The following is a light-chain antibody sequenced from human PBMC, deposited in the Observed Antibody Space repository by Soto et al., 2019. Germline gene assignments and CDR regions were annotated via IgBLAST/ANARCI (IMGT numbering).Light chain of an antibody. J-gene: IGKJ1*01. Sequence: ESVLTQSPGTLSLSPGERATLSCGASQSVSSSYLAWYQQKPGQAPRLLIYGASSRATGIPDRFSGSGSGTDSTLTISRLEPEDFAVYYCQQYGSSPPWTFGQGTKVEIK. V-gene: IGKV3-20*01. CDR2: GAS. CDR1: QSVSSSY. CDR3: QQYGSSPPWT.